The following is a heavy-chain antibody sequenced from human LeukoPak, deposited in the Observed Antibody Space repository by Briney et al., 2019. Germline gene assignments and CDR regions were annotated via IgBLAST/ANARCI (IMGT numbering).Heavy chain of an antibody. J-gene: IGHJ4*02. V-gene: IGHV1-46*01. CDR1: GYTFTSYY. CDR2: INPSGGST. Sequence: ASVKVSCKASGYTFTSYYMHWVRQAPGQGLEWMGIINPSGGSTSYAQKFQGRVTMTRDTSTSTVYLELSSLRSEDTAVYYCGRGKERFWSGYLFDYWGQGTLVTVSS. CDR3: GRGKERFWSGYLFDY. D-gene: IGHD3-3*01.